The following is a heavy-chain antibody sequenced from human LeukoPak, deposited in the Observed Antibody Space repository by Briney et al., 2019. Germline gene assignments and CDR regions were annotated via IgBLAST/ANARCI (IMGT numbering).Heavy chain of an antibody. D-gene: IGHD4-17*01. CDR1: GFTFSSYW. CDR2: INPDGSQT. V-gene: IGHV3-7*01. CDR3: ARDLGYGALDP. J-gene: IGHJ5*02. Sequence: PGGSLRLSCAASGFTFSSYWMNWVRQAPGKGLEWVALINPDGSQTNYVDSVEGRFTISRDNAENSLYLQMNSLRAEDTAVYYYARDLGYGALDPWGQGTLVTVSS.